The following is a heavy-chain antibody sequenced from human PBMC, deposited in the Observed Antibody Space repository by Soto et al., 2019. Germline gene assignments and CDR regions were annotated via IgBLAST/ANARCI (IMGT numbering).Heavy chain of an antibody. Sequence: ASVKVSCKASGGTFSSYAISWVRQAPGQGLEWMGGIIPIFGTANYAQKFQGRVTITADESTSTAYMELSSLRSEDTAVYYCAFTSRFWSGYLPTLYGMDVWGQGTTVTVSS. V-gene: IGHV1-69*13. CDR1: GGTFSSYA. CDR2: IIPIFGTA. D-gene: IGHD3-3*01. J-gene: IGHJ6*02. CDR3: AFTSRFWSGYLPTLYGMDV.